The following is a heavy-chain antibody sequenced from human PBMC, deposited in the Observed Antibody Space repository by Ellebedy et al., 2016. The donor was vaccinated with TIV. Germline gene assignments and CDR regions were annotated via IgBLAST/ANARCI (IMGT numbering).Heavy chain of an antibody. D-gene: IGHD5-18*01. CDR1: GFTFNKYT. Sequence: GGSLRLSXAASGFTFNKYTMHWVRQAPGKGLQWVVGISNDGKWEFYAVSVKGRFPISRDNSNNTLHLQMNSLRPEDTAMYYCARDAGDTTTWWDNWFDPWGQGTLVTVT. CDR3: ARDAGDTTTWWDNWFDP. CDR2: ISNDGKWE. V-gene: IGHV3-30*04. J-gene: IGHJ5*02.